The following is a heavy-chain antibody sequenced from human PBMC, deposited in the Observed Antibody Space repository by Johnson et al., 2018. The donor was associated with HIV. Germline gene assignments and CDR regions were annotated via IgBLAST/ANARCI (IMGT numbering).Heavy chain of an antibody. CDR1: GFTFSDYG. J-gene: IGHJ3*02. CDR3: AKSGYSGSYDRMGAFDI. CDR2: VWSDGNNR. V-gene: IGHV3-33*06. Sequence: QVQLVESGGDVVQPGRSLRLSCAASGFTFSDYGIHWVRQAPGKGLEWVAVVWSDGNNRYYADSVKGRFTISRDNPKNTLYLQMSSLRAEDTAVYYCAKSGYSGSYDRMGAFDIWGQGTMVTVSS. D-gene: IGHD1-26*01.